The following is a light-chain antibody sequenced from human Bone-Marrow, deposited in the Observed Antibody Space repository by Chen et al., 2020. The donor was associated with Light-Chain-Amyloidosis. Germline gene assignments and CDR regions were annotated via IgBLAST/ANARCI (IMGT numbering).Light chain of an antibody. CDR2: AVS. Sequence: QSALTQPASVSGSPGQSLTISCTGTSGDVGTYNYVSWYQQHPGNAPKVMIYAVSNRPSGVSNRCSGSKSGNTASLTISGLQAEDEADYYCSSFTSSSSYVFGPGTKVTVL. J-gene: IGLJ1*01. CDR1: SGDVGTYNY. V-gene: IGLV2-14*01. CDR3: SSFTSSSSYV.